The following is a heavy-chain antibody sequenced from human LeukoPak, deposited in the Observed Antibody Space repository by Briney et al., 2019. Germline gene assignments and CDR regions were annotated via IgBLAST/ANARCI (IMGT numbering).Heavy chain of an antibody. CDR3: AKGQSMIVVVISVFDY. D-gene: IGHD3-22*01. J-gene: IGHJ4*02. Sequence: GGSVRLSCAASGFTFSSYAMSWVRQAPGKGLEWVSAISGSGGSTYYADSVKGRFTISRDNSKNTLYLQMNSLRAEHTAVYYCAKGQSMIVVVISVFDYWGQGTLVTVSS. CDR1: GFTFSSYA. CDR2: ISGSGGST. V-gene: IGHV3-23*01.